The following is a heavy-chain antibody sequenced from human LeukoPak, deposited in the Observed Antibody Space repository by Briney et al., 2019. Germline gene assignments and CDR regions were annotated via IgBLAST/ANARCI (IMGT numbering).Heavy chain of an antibody. CDR2: ISAYNGNT. CDR1: GYTFTSYG. CDR3: ARDPPICGGGSCPDYGDY. V-gene: IGHV1-18*01. D-gene: IGHD2-15*01. J-gene: IGHJ4*02. Sequence: GASVKVSCKASGYTFTSYGISWVRQAPGQGLEWMGWISAYNGNTNYAQKLQGRVTMTTDTSTSTAYMELRSLRSDDTAVYYCARDPPICGGGSCPDYGDYWGQGTLVTVSS.